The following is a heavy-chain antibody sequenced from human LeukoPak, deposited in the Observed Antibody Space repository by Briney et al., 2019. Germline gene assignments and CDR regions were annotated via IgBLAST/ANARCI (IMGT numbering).Heavy chain of an antibody. CDR3: ARLGSSSWDYYYYYMDV. CDR1: GFTFSSYS. V-gene: IGHV3-21*01. Sequence: PGGSLRLSCAASGFTFSSYSMNWVRQAPGKGLEWVSSISSSSSYIYYADSVKGRFTISRDNAKNSLYLQVNSLRAEDTAVYYCARLGSSSWDYYYYYMDVWGKGTTVTVSS. CDR2: ISSSSSYI. D-gene: IGHD6-13*01. J-gene: IGHJ6*03.